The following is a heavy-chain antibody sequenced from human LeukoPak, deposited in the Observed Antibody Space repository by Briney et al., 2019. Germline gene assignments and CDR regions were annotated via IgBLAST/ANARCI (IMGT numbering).Heavy chain of an antibody. J-gene: IGHJ4*02. Sequence: GGSLRLSCAASGFTFSSYAMHWVRQAPGKGLEWVAVISYDGGNKYYADSVKGRFTISRDNSKNTLYLQMNSLRAEDTAVYYCAREQEAAAFDYWGQGTLVTVSS. CDR2: ISYDGGNK. CDR1: GFTFSSYA. V-gene: IGHV3-30-3*01. CDR3: AREQEAAAFDY. D-gene: IGHD6-13*01.